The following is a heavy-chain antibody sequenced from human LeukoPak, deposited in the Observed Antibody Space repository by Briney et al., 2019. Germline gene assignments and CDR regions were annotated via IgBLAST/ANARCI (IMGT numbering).Heavy chain of an antibody. CDR3: ARGVDCSSTSCYVWHDYYYYMDV. J-gene: IGHJ6*03. V-gene: IGHV3-11*04. CDR1: GLTFSDYY. Sequence: GGSLRLFCAASGLTFSDYYMSWIRQAPGKGLEWVAYISSSCSTIFYADSVKGRFTISRDNAKNSLYLQMNSLRAEDTAVYYCARGVDCSSTSCYVWHDYYYYMDVWGKGTTVTVSS. CDR2: ISSSCSTI. D-gene: IGHD2-2*01.